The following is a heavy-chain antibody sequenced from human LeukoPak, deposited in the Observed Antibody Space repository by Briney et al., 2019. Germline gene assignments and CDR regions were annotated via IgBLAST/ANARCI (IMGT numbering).Heavy chain of an antibody. CDR3: AGGPYYDSSGYDY. CDR2: ISSSGSTI. V-gene: IGHV3-11*01. Sequence: GGSLRLSCAASGFTFSDYYMSWIRQAPGKGLEWVSYISSSGSTIYYADSVKGRFTISRDNAKNSPYLQMNSLRAEDTAVYYCAGGPYYDSSGYDYWGQGTLVTVSS. D-gene: IGHD3-22*01. CDR1: GFTFSDYY. J-gene: IGHJ4*02.